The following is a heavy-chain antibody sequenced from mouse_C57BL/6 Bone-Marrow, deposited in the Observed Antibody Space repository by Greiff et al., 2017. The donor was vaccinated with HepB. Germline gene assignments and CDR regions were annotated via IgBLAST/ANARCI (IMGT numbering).Heavy chain of an antibody. Sequence: VQLQQSGAELVKPGASVKMSCKASGYTFTSYWINWVKQRPGQGLEWIGDIYPGSGSTNYNEKFKSKATLTVDTSSSTAYMQLSSLTSEDSAVYYCARPGYYFDYWGQGTTLTVSS. CDR1: GYTFTSYW. J-gene: IGHJ2*01. CDR3: ARPGYYFDY. V-gene: IGHV1-55*01. D-gene: IGHD4-1*01. CDR2: IYPGSGST.